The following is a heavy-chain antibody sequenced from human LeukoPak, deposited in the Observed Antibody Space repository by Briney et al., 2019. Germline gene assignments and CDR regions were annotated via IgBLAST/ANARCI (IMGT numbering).Heavy chain of an antibody. CDR3: ASPAGSNYDVLTGPGYCDY. CDR2: INPNSGDT. D-gene: IGHD3-9*01. J-gene: IGHJ4*02. Sequence: ASVKVSCKASGYIFTDYCMHWVRQAPGQGLEWLGWINPNSGDTNYAQKFQGRVTMTRDTSITTVYMELRSLRSDDTAVYYCASPAGSNYDVLTGPGYCDYWGQGTLVTVSS. V-gene: IGHV1-2*02. CDR1: GYIFTDYC.